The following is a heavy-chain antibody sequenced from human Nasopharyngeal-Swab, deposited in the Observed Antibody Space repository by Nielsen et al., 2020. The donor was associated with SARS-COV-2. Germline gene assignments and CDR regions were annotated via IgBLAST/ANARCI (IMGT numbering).Heavy chain of an antibody. Sequence: GGSLRLSCAASGFTFSSYGMHWVRQAPGKGLEWVAVIWYDGSNKYYADSVKGRFTISRDNSKNTLYLQMNSLRAEDTAVYYCARATVLSPVGMDVWGQGTTVTVSS. J-gene: IGHJ6*02. D-gene: IGHD4-11*01. CDR2: IWYDGSNK. CDR3: ARATVLSPVGMDV. V-gene: IGHV3-33*01. CDR1: GFTFSSYG.